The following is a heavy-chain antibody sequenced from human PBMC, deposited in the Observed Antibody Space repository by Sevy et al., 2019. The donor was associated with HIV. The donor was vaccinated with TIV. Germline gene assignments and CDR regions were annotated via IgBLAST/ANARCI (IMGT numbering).Heavy chain of an antibody. V-gene: IGHV3-33*01. CDR3: ARDPVIYYGSGSYYNFFDY. D-gene: IGHD3-10*01. Sequence: GGSLRLSCAASGFTFSSYGMHWVRQAPGKGLEWVAVIWYDGSNKYYADSVKGRFTISGDNSKNTLYLQMNSLRAADTAVYYCARDPVIYYGSGSYYNFFDYWGQGTLVTVSS. J-gene: IGHJ4*02. CDR1: GFTFSSYG. CDR2: IWYDGSNK.